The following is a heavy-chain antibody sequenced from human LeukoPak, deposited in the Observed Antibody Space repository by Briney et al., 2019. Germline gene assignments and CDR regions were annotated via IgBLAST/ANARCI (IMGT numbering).Heavy chain of an antibody. V-gene: IGHV4-59*01. CDR1: GGSISSYY. Sequence: SETLSLTCTVSGGSISSYYWSWIRQPPGKGLEWIGYIYYSGSTNYNPSLKSRVTISVDTSKNQFSLKLSSVTAADTAVYYCAREGLDYWGQGTLVTVSS. CDR3: AREGLDY. J-gene: IGHJ4*02. CDR2: IYYSGST.